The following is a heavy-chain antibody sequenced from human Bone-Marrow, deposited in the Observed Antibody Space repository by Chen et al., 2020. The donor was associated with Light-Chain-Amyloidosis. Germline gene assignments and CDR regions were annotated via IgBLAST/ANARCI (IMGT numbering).Heavy chain of an antibody. J-gene: IGHJ3*02. CDR1: GFAFSSYA. CDR3: AKDISYDDILPGYPADAFDI. V-gene: IGHV3-23*04. D-gene: IGHD3-9*01. Sequence: EVQLVESGGGLLQRGGSLRLSCAASGFAFSSYAMSWVRQAPGKGLEWVSTISGGGGSSSYGASVKGRVTISRDNSKNALFRQMSSMRAEDTAVYDCAKDISYDDILPGYPADAFDIWGQGTMVTVSS. CDR2: ISGGGGSS.